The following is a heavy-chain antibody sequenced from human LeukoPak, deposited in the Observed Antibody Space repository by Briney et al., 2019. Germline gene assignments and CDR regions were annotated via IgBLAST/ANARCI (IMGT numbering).Heavy chain of an antibody. CDR1: GYNFPMYG. CDR3: ARAYSSTSETQFDY. CDR2: INPNSGGT. Sequence: ASVKVSCKASGYNFPMYGISWVRQAPGQGLEWMGWINPNSGGTNYAQNFQGRVTMTRDTSISTAYMELSRLRSDGTAVYYCARAYSSTSETQFDYWGQGTLVTVSS. V-gene: IGHV1-2*02. D-gene: IGHD6-13*01. J-gene: IGHJ4*02.